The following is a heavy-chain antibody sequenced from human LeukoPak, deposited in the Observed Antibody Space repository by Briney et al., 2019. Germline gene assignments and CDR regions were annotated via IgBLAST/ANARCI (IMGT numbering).Heavy chain of an antibody. CDR2: IYHSGST. CDR1: GGSISSGGYS. CDR3: ARSAFLVTAPGLYYFDY. V-gene: IGHV4-30-2*01. D-gene: IGHD6-13*01. J-gene: IGHJ4*02. Sequence: SQTLSLTCAVSGGSISSGGYSWSWIRQPPGKGLEWIGYIYHSGSTYYNPSLKSRVTISVDRSKNQFSLKLSSVTAADTAVYYCARSAFLVTAPGLYYFDYWGQGTLVAVS.